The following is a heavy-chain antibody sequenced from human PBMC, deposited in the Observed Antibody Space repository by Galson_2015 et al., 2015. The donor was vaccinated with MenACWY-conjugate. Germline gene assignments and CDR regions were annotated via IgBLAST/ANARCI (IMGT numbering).Heavy chain of an antibody. D-gene: IGHD6-13*01. CDR1: GDSVSSSSAA. V-gene: IGHV6-1*01. CDR3: AREGSRIWYEIDC. J-gene: IGHJ4*02. CDR2: TYYSSKWYN. Sequence: CAISGDSVSSSSAAWNWIRQSPSRSLEWLGRTYYSSKWYNDYATSVKSRITIKSDTAKNEFSLHLKSVTPDDTAVYYCAREGSRIWYEIDCWGQGTLVTVSS.